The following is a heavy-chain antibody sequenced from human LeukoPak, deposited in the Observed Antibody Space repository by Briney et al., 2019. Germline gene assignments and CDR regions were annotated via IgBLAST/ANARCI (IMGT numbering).Heavy chain of an antibody. CDR3: ARANPPAISFFDW. J-gene: IGHJ4*02. V-gene: IGHV3-21*01. D-gene: IGHD3-9*01. CDR1: GFTFSSYS. Sequence: PGESLRLSCAASGFTFSSYSMNWVRLAPGKGLEWVASISGSSGSIYYADSVKGRFTISRDNAKNSLYLQMNSLRAEDTAVYYCARANPPAISFFDWWGQGTLVSVSS. CDR2: ISGSSGSI.